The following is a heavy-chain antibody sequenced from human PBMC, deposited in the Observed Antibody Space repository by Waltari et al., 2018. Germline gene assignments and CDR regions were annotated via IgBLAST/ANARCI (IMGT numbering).Heavy chain of an antibody. CDR1: GFPFSSYA. D-gene: IGHD2-15*01. CDR3: ARGYPYGGVGYCSGGSCYSDMGY. V-gene: IGHV3-30-3*01. J-gene: IGHJ4*02. CDR2: ISYDGSNK. Sequence: QVQLVESGGGVVQPGRSLRLSCAASGFPFSSYAMHWVRQAPGKGLEWVAVISYDGSNKYYADSVKGRFTISRDNSKNTLYLQMNSLRAEDTAVYYCARGYPYGGVGYCSGGSCYSDMGYWGQGTLVTVSS.